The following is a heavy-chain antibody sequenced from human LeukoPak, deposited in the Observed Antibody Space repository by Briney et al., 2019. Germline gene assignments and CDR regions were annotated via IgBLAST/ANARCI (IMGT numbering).Heavy chain of an antibody. CDR2: INPSGGST. D-gene: IGHD2-2*01. CDR3: ATDGSSTDDYYFDY. Sequence: ASVKVSCKASGYSFTSYYIHWVRQAPGQGLEWMGIINPSGGSTSYAQKFQGRVIMTRDTSTSTVYMDVSSLRSEDTAVYYCATDGSSTDDYYFDYWGQGTLVSVSS. V-gene: IGHV1-46*01. J-gene: IGHJ4*02. CDR1: GYSFTSYY.